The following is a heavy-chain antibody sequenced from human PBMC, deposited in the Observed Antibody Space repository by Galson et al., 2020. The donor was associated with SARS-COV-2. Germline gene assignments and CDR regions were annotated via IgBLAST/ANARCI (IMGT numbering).Heavy chain of an antibody. D-gene: IGHD3-10*01. Sequence: GESLKISCKGSGYSFNNYWIGWVRQMPGKGLEWMGIIYPGDSDTRYSPSFQGQVTISADKSISTAYLQWSSLKASDTAMYYCARHRSFGELLSVPYFDYWGQGTLVTVSS. CDR1: GYSFNNYW. V-gene: IGHV5-51*01. J-gene: IGHJ4*02. CDR2: IYPGDSDT. CDR3: ARHRSFGELLSVPYFDY.